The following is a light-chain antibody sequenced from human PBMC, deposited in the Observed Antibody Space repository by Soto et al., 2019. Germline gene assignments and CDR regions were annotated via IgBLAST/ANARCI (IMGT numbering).Light chain of an antibody. Sequence: DIVLTQSPGTLSLFPGERATLACRASQSVRSTSLAWYQQRSGQAPSLLIYGTSSRATGIPDRFSGGGSGTDFTLTISRLEPEDFAVYYCQHYNRSPPITFGQGTKVDIK. CDR3: QHYNRSPPIT. CDR2: GTS. V-gene: IGKV3-20*01. CDR1: QSVRSTS. J-gene: IGKJ1*01.